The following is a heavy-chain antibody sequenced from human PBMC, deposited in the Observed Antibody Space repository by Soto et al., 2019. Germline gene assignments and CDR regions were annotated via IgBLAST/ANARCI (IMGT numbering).Heavy chain of an antibody. CDR2: IYYSGST. V-gene: IGHV4-59*08. CDR1: GGSISSYY. J-gene: IGHJ4*02. D-gene: IGHD1-26*01. Sequence: PSETLSLTCTVSGGSISSYYWSWIRQPPGKGLEWIGYIYYSGSTNYNPSLKSRVTISVDTSKNQFSLNLSSVTAADTAVYYCARRVSGSYFHYWGQGTLVTVSS. CDR3: ARRVSGSYFHY.